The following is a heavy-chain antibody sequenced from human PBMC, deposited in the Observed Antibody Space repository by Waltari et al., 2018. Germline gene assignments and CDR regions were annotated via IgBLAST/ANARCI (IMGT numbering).Heavy chain of an antibody. CDR2: IYWDDDK. CDR1: GFPLSPNGVG. D-gene: IGHD3-10*01. V-gene: IGHV2-5*02. Sequence: QITLKESGPTLVKPTQTLTPTCPFPGFPLSPNGVGVGWIRQPPGKALEWLALIYWDDDKLYSPSLKSRLTIMKDTSKNQVVLTMTNLDPVDTATYYCAHRRGAPGYFDYWGQGTLVSVSS. CDR3: AHRRGAPGYFDY. J-gene: IGHJ4*02.